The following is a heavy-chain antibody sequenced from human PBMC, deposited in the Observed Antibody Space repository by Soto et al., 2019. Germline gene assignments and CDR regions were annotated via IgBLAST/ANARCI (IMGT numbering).Heavy chain of an antibody. D-gene: IGHD3-3*01. CDR1: GGTFSSYA. V-gene: IGHV1-69*13. CDR3: ARVSTSTIFGVVHYYYGMDV. J-gene: IGHJ6*02. Sequence: SVKVSCTASGGTFSSYAISWVRQAPGQGLEWMGGIIPIFGTANYAQKFQGRVTITADESTSTAYMELSSLRSEDTAVYYCARVSTSTIFGVVHYYYGMDVWGQGTTVTVSS. CDR2: IIPIFGTA.